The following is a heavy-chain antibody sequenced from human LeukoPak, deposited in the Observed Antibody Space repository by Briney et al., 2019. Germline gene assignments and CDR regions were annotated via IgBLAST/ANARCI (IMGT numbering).Heavy chain of an antibody. CDR3: ARASVQGQWLIHYYYYMDV. CDR2: INSDGSST. V-gene: IGHV3-74*01. Sequence: GGSLRLSCAASGFTFSSYWMHWVRQAPGKGLVWVSRINSDGSSTSYADSVKGRFTISRDNAKNTLYLQMHSLRAEDTAVYYCARASVQGQWLIHYYYYMDVWGKGTTVTVSS. J-gene: IGHJ6*03. CDR1: GFTFSSYW. D-gene: IGHD6-19*01.